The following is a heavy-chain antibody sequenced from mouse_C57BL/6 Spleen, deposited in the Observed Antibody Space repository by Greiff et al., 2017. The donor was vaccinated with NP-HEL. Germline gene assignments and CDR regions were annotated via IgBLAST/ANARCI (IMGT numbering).Heavy chain of an antibody. CDR2: IDPSDSYT. J-gene: IGHJ1*03. Sequence: VQLQQPGAELVKPGASVKLSCKASGYTFTSYWMQWVKQRPGQGLEWIGEIDPSDSYTNYNQKFKGKATLTVDTSSSTAYMQLSSLTSEDSAVYYCARIYYGSSYGYFDVWGTGTTVTVSS. D-gene: IGHD1-1*01. CDR3: ARIYYGSSYGYFDV. V-gene: IGHV1-50*01. CDR1: GYTFTSYW.